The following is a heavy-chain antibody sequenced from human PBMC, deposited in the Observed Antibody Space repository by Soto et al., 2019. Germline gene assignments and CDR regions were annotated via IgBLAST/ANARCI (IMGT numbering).Heavy chain of an antibody. CDR3: ARGFSLGDSYGYNDAFDI. CDR1: GYTFTSYD. CDR2: MNPDSGHT. D-gene: IGHD5-18*01. V-gene: IGHV1-8*01. Sequence: ASVKVSCKASGYTFTSYDINWVRQATGQGPEWMDWMNPDSGHTGYVRKFQGRVTMTRNTATSTAYMELSSLRSEDTAVYYCARGFSLGDSYGYNDAFDIWGQGTMVTVSS. J-gene: IGHJ3*02.